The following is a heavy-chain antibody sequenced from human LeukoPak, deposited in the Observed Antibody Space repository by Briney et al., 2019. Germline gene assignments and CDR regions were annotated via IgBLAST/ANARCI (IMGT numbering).Heavy chain of an antibody. J-gene: IGHJ4*02. CDR1: GYNFTTFG. CDR2: ISPYNGNR. CDR3: ARASGDGGVDY. Sequence: ASVKVSCKTSGYNFTTFGVTWVRQAPGQGLECMGWISPYNGNRNYAQKFQGRVTMTTDTSTTTGYMELRNLRSDGTAICFCARASGDGGVDYWGQGTLVTVSS. D-gene: IGHD3-16*01. V-gene: IGHV1-18*01.